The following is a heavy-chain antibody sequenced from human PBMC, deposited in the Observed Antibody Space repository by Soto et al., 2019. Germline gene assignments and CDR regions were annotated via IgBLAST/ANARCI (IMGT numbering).Heavy chain of an antibody. J-gene: IGHJ3*02. CDR2: ISGSGGTT. CDR1: EFPYSSYP. Sequence: GGSLRLSCVASEFPYSSYPMSWVRQAPGKGLEWVSAISGSGGTTYYADSVKGRFTFSRDNSKNTLYLQMNSLRAEDTAVYYCAKTANGWFSAFDIWGQGTMVTV. CDR3: AKTANGWFSAFDI. D-gene: IGHD6-19*01. V-gene: IGHV3-23*01.